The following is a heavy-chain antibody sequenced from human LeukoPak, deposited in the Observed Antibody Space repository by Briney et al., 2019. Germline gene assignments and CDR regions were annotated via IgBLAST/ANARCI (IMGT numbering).Heavy chain of an antibody. J-gene: IGHJ5*02. CDR3: ARDRRGYDFWSGYSFWFDP. CDR1: GFTFSSYS. V-gene: IGHV3-48*04. Sequence: GGSLRLSCAASGFTFSSYSMNWVRQAPGKGLEWVSYISSSGSTIYYADSVKGRFTISRDNAKNSLYLQMNSLRAEDTAVYYCARDRRGYDFWSGYSFWFDPWGQGTLVTVSS. D-gene: IGHD3-3*01. CDR2: ISSSGSTI.